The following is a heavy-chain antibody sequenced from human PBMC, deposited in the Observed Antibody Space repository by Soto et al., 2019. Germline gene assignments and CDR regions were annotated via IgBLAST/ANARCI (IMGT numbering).Heavy chain of an antibody. CDR1: GFTFSSYS. CDR3: ARDGGVRAARYFDC. CDR2: ISSSSSYI. D-gene: IGHD6-6*01. Sequence: EVQLVESGGGLVKPGGSLRLSCAASGFTFSSYSMNWVRQAPGKGLEWVSSISSSSSYIYYADSVKGRFTISRDNAKNSLYLQMNSLRAEDTAVYYCARDGGVRAARYFDCWGQGTLVTVSS. V-gene: IGHV3-21*01. J-gene: IGHJ4*02.